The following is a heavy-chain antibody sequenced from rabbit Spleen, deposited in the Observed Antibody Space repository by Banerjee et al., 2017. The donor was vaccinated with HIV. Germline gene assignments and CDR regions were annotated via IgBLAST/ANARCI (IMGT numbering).Heavy chain of an antibody. Sequence: QEQLVESGGGLVKPEGSLTLTCKASGFSFSSSDYMCWVRQAPGKGLEWISCIAGSSSGFTYSATWAKGRFTCSKTSSTTVTLQMTSLTVADTATYFCAKDSIPDNGNTDLDLWGPGTLVTVS. CDR3: AKDSIPDNGNTDLDL. J-gene: IGHJ4*01. V-gene: IGHV1S45*01. D-gene: IGHD4-1*01. CDR2: IAGSSSGFT. CDR1: GFSFSSSDY.